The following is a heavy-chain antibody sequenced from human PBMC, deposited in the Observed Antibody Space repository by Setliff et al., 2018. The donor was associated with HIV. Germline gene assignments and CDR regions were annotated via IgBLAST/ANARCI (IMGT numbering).Heavy chain of an antibody. CDR1: TESLTRYD. D-gene: IGHD3-10*01. CDR2: IDDSGSI. CDR3: ARVKSIKTTLVRLWPRFDL. J-gene: IGHJ5*02. V-gene: IGHV4-34*01. Sequence: PSETLSLTCAVYTESLTRYDWAWIRQSPEKGLEWIGEIDDSGSIIYNPSLQSRVTMSVDTSKNQFSLKVRSLTAADTGLYYCARVKSIKTTLVRLWPRFDLWGQGTLVTV.